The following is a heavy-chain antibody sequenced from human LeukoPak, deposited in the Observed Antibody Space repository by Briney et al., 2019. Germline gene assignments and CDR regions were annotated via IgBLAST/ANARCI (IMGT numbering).Heavy chain of an antibody. J-gene: IGHJ6*03. CDR1: GGSFSGFY. V-gene: IGHV4-34*01. CDR2: INHSGST. CDR3: ASSAGHYYYYYYMDV. Sequence: SETLSLTCAVYGGSFSGFYWSWIPQPPGKGLEWVGEINHSGSTNYNPSLKSRVTISVDTSKNQFSLKLSSVTAADTAVYYCASSAGHYYYYYYMDVWGKGTTVTVSS.